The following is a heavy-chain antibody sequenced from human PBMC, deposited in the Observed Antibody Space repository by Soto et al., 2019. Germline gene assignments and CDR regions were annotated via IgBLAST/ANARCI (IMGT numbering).Heavy chain of an antibody. D-gene: IGHD6-19*01. V-gene: IGHV1-8*01. J-gene: IGHJ4*02. CDR3: ARGYSRGWSKD. CDR1: GYTFTSYD. Sequence: QVQLVQSGAEVKKPGASVKVSCKASGYTFTSYDINWVRQATGQGLEWMGWMNPNSGNTGYAQKYEARVTMPSNTSLSTAYMELSSLRSEDTAVYYCARGYSRGWSKDWGQGTLVTVSS. CDR2: MNPNSGNT.